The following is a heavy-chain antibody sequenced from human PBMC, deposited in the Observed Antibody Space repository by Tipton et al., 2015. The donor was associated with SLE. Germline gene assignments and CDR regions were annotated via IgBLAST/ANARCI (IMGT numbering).Heavy chain of an antibody. V-gene: IGHV4-34*01. D-gene: IGHD3-10*01. Sequence: TLSLTCAVYGGSFSGYYWSWIRQPPGKGLEWIGEINHSGSTNYNPSLKSRVTISVDTSKNQFSLKLSSVTAADSAVYYCARDNTMVRGVSCAFDNWGQGTIFAV. CDR3: ARDNTMVRGVSCAFDN. CDR1: GGSFSGYY. CDR2: INHSGST. J-gene: IGHJ3*02.